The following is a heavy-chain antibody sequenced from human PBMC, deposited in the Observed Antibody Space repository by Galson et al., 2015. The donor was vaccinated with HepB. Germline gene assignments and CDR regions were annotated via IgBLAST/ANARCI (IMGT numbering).Heavy chain of an antibody. CDR3: ARDTYYYDSSGYYYFDY. D-gene: IGHD3-22*01. Sequence: SVKVSCKASGYTFTSYGISWVRQAPGQGLEWMGWISAYNGNTNYAQKLQGRVTMTTDTSTSTAYMELRSLRSDDTAVYYCARDTYYYDSSGYYYFDYWGQGTLVTVSS. CDR2: ISAYNGNT. J-gene: IGHJ4*02. V-gene: IGHV1-18*01. CDR1: GYTFTSYG.